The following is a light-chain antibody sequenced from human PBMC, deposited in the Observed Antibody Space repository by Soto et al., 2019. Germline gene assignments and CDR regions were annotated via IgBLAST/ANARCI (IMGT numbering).Light chain of an antibody. CDR2: GAS. V-gene: IGKV3-15*01. J-gene: IGKJ5*01. CDR3: QQYNNWPFIT. CDR1: QSVRGN. Sequence: EIVMTQSPATLSVSPGERATLSCRASQSVRGNLAWYQQKPGQSPRLRIYGASSRATGIPARFSGSGSGTEFTLTISSLQSEDFAVYYCQQYNNWPFITVGQGTRLEIK.